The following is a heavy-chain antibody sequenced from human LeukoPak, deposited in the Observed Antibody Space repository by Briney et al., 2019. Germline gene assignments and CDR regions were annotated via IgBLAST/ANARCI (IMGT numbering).Heavy chain of an antibody. Sequence: GRSLRLSCVASGFTFDDYAMHWVRQAPGKGLEWVSGIGYNSRTLGYVDSVKGRFTISRDNARKSVYLQMSSLRSEDTAVYYCARKGSGYYDSSGYLDYWGQGTLVTVSS. V-gene: IGHV3-9*01. J-gene: IGHJ4*02. CDR3: ARKGSGYYDSSGYLDY. CDR2: IGYNSRTL. D-gene: IGHD3-22*01. CDR1: GFTFDDYA.